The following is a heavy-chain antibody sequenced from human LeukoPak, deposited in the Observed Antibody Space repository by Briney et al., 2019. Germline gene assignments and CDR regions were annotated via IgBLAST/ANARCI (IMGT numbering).Heavy chain of an antibody. Sequence: GGSLSLSCAASGFTFSSYAMSWVRQAPGKGLEWVSAIGSSGGDTNYADSVKGRFTISRDSSKNTLYLQMNSLRAEDTAVYYCAKKIAAGTLSFDYWGQGTLVTVSS. V-gene: IGHV3-23*01. D-gene: IGHD6-13*01. CDR2: IGSSGGDT. CDR1: GFTFSSYA. CDR3: AKKIAAGTLSFDY. J-gene: IGHJ4*02.